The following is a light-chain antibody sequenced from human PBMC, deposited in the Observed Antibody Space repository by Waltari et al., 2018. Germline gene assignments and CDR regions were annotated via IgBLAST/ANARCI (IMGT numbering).Light chain of an antibody. J-gene: IGKJ5*01. V-gene: IGKV3-11*01. Sequence: EIVLTQSPATLSLSPGERATLSCRASQSVSSYLAWYQQQPGQAPRLLIYDASNRATGIPARFSGSGSGTDFTLTISSLEPEDFAVYYCQQRSNWPVITFGQGTRLEIK. CDR2: DAS. CDR1: QSVSSY. CDR3: QQRSNWPVIT.